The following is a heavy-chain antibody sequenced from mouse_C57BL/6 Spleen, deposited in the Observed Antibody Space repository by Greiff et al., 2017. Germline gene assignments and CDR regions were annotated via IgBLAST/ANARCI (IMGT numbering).Heavy chain of an antibody. J-gene: IGHJ2*01. CDR2: IDPSDSYT. Sequence: QVQLQQPGAELVRPGTSVKLSCKASGYTFTSYWMHWVKQRPGQGLEWIGVIDPSDSYTNYNQKFKGKATLTVDPSSSTAYMQLSSLTSEDSAVYYCARRGSSGYYFDYWGQGTTLTVSS. V-gene: IGHV1-59*01. CDR3: ARRGSSGYYFDY. D-gene: IGHD3-2*02. CDR1: GYTFTSYW.